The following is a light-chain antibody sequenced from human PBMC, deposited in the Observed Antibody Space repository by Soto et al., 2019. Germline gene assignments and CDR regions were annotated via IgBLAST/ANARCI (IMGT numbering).Light chain of an antibody. V-gene: IGKV3-20*01. CDR3: QQYGSSPYT. CDR1: QSVSSSY. J-gene: IGKJ2*01. CDR2: GAS. Sequence: EIVLTQSPGTLSLSPGERATLSCRASQSVSSSYLARNQQKPGQAPRLLIYGASSRATGIPDRFSGSGSGTDFTLTSIRLEPEVFAVYYCQQYGSSPYTFGPGTKLEIK.